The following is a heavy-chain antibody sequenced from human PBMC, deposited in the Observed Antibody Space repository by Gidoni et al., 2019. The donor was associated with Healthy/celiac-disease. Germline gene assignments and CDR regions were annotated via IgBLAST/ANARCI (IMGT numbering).Heavy chain of an antibody. CDR2: INPNSGGT. CDR3: ARDIYYGSGSYPGYGMDV. D-gene: IGHD3-10*01. J-gene: IGHJ6*02. V-gene: IGHV1-2*04. Sequence: QVQLVQSGAEVKKPGASVKVSCKASGYTFTGSYMHWVRQAPGQGLEWMGWINPNSGGTNYAQKFQGWVTMTRDTSISTAYMELSRLRSDDTAVYYCARDIYYGSGSYPGYGMDVWGQGTTVTVSS. CDR1: GYTFTGSY.